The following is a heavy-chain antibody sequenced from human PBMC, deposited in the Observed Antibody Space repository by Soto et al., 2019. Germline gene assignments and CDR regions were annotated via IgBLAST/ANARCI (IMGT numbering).Heavy chain of an antibody. CDR2: ISSSGSTI. Sequence: GGSLRLSCAASGFTFSSYEMNWVRQAPGKGLEWVSYISSSGSTIYYADSVKGRFTISRDNAKNSLYLQMNSLRAEDTAVYYCAREGARYCSSTSCYNFYGMDVWGQGTTVTAP. CDR1: GFTFSSYE. J-gene: IGHJ6*02. CDR3: AREGARYCSSTSCYNFYGMDV. D-gene: IGHD2-2*02. V-gene: IGHV3-48*03.